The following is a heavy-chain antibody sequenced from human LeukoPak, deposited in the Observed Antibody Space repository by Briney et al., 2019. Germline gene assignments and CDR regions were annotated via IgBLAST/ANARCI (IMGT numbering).Heavy chain of an antibody. CDR2: ISSSSSYI. CDR3: ARDGITIFGAGGMDV. D-gene: IGHD3-3*01. J-gene: IGHJ6*02. CDR1: GFTFSSYT. V-gene: IGHV3-21*01. Sequence: PGGSLRLYCAASGFTFSSYTMNWVRQAPEKGLEWVSSISSSSSYIYHADSVKGRFTISRDNAKNSVYLQMNSLRAEDTAVYYCARDGITIFGAGGMDVWGQGTTVTVSS.